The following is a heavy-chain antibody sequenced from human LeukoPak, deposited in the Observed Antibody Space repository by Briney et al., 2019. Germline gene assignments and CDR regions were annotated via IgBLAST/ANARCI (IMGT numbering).Heavy chain of an antibody. J-gene: IGHJ6*03. CDR1: GFTFSSYA. V-gene: IGHV3-23*01. CDR2: IRGSGVST. D-gene: IGHD3-10*01. Sequence: GGFLRPSCAASGFTFSSYAMSWVRQAPGKGLEWVSGIRGSGVSTYYADSVKGRFTISRDNSKNTLYLQMNSLRAEDTAVYYCAKVYVGAGSDYYYMDVWGKGTTVTVSS. CDR3: AKVYVGAGSDYYYMDV.